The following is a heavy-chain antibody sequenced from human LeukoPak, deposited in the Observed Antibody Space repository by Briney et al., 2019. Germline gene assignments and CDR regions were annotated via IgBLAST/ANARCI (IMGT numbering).Heavy chain of an antibody. V-gene: IGHV4-38-2*01. J-gene: IGHJ4*02. Sequence: SETLSLTCAVSNYSISSGYYCGWIRQTPGKGLEWIGSIYHRGNTYYNPSLKSRVTISVDTSKNQFSLKLSSVTAADTAVYYCAKIRMITFGGVIVRTYYFDYWGQGTLVIISS. CDR3: AKIRMITFGGVIVRTYYFDY. CDR2: IYHRGNT. D-gene: IGHD3-16*02. CDR1: NYSISSGYY.